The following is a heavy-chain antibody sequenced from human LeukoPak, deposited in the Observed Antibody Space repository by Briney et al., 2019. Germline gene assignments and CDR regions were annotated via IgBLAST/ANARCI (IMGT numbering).Heavy chain of an antibody. Sequence: PGGSLRLSCAASGFTFSSYSMNWVRQAPGKGLEWVSSISSSSSYIYYADSVKGRFTISRDNAKNSLYLQMNSLRAEDTAVYYCARAHPSLLWFGESNPSADAFDIWGQGTMVTVSS. CDR2: ISSSSSYI. J-gene: IGHJ3*02. V-gene: IGHV3-21*01. CDR1: GFTFSSYS. CDR3: ARAHPSLLWFGESNPSADAFDI. D-gene: IGHD3-10*01.